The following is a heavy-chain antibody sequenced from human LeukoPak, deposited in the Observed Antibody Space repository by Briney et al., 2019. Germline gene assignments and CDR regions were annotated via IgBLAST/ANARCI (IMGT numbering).Heavy chain of an antibody. J-gene: IGHJ6*03. V-gene: IGHV3-33*01. CDR1: GFSFSSYG. Sequence: LAGRSLRLSCAAPGFSFSSYGLQWVRQAPGKGLEWVAVIWYDGSIMYYADSVKGRFTISRDNSKNTLYLQMNTLRADDTAVYYCARFVPYYMDVWGKGTTVTVSS. CDR2: IWYDGSIM. CDR3: ARFVPYYMDV.